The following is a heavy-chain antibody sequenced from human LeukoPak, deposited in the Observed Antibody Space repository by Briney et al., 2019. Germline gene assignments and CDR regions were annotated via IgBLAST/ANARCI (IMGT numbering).Heavy chain of an antibody. Sequence: PSETLSLTCTVSGGSISSYYWSWIRQPPGKGLEWIGYIYYSGSTNYNPSLKSRVTISVDTSKNQFSLKLSSVTAADTAVYYCARTGGRYFDWLPIAVHGRSFDWFDPWGQGTLVTVSS. CDR1: GGSISSYY. J-gene: IGHJ5*02. D-gene: IGHD3-9*01. CDR3: ARTGGRYFDWLPIAVHGRSFDWFDP. CDR2: IYYSGST. V-gene: IGHV4-59*12.